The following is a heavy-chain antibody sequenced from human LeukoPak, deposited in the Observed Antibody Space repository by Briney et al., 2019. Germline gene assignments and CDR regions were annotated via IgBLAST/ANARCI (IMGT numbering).Heavy chain of an antibody. J-gene: IGHJ4*02. V-gene: IGHV4-4*07. CDR3: ARGGYSSGWWDY. Sequence: PAETLSLTCTVSGGSISSYYWSWIRQPAGKGLEWVGRIYTSGSTNYNHSLKSRVTMSVDTSKNQFSLKLSSVTAADTAVYYCARGGYSSGWWDYWGQGTMVTVSS. D-gene: IGHD6-19*01. CDR1: GGSISSYY. CDR2: IYTSGST.